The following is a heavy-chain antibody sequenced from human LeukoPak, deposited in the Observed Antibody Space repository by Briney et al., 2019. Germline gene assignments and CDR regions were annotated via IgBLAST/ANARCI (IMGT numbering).Heavy chain of an antibody. CDR2: INTNTENP. CDR3: ARGRRAGDYSRDWFDP. CDR1: GYTFTSYA. V-gene: IGHV7-4-1*02. Sequence: ASVKASCKASGYTFTSYAMNWVRQAPGQGLEWVGWINTNTENPTYAQGFTGRFVFSLDTSVSTAYLQISSLKAEDTAVYYCARGRRAGDYSRDWFDPWGQGTLVTVSS. J-gene: IGHJ5*02. D-gene: IGHD4-17*01.